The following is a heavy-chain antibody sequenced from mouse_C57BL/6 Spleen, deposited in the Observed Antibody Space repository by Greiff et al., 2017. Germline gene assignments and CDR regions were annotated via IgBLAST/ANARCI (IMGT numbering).Heavy chain of an antibody. CDR2: ISSGGDYI. D-gene: IGHD1-1*02. J-gene: IGHJ1*03. CDR3: TREGVADWYFDV. CDR1: GFTFSSYA. V-gene: IGHV5-9-1*02. Sequence: EVKLVESGEGLVKPGGSLKLSCAASGFTFSSYAMSWVRQTPEKRLEWVAYISSGGDYIYYADTVKGRFTISRDNARNTLYLQMSSLKSEDTAMYYCTREGVADWYFDVWGTGTTVTVSS.